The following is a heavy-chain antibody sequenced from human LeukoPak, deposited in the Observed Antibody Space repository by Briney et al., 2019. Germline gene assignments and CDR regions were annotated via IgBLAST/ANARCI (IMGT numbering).Heavy chain of an antibody. CDR1: GFTFSSYA. J-gene: IGHJ5*02. V-gene: IGHV3-23*01. CDR2: ISGSGGST. Sequence: GGSLRLSCAASGFTFSSYAMSWVRQAPGKGLEWVSAISGSGGSTYYADSVKGRFTISRDNSKNTLYLQMNSLRAEDTAVYYCAKAPGHDCLYNWFDPWGQGTLVTVSS. CDR3: AKAPGHDCLYNWFDP. D-gene: IGHD2-21*02.